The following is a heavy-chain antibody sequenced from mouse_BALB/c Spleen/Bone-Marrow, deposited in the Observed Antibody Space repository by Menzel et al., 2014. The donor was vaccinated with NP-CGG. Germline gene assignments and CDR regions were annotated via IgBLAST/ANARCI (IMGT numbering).Heavy chain of an antibody. CDR3: ARRGYGYLDY. J-gene: IGHJ2*01. D-gene: IGHD2-10*02. V-gene: IGHV1S132*01. CDR2: IFPGTVTP. CDR1: GYTFTSYW. Sequence: LVESGASVKLSCKTSGYTFTSYWIQWVKQRPGQGLGWIGEIFPGTVTPYYNEKFKGKATLTIDTSSSTASMQLSSLTSEDSAVYFCARRGYGYLDYWGQGTTLTVSS.